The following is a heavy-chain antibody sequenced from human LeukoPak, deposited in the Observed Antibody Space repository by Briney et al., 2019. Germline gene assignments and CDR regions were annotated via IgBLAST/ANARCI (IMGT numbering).Heavy chain of an antibody. V-gene: IGHV4-34*01. Sequence: SETLSLTCAVYGGSFSGYYWSWIRQPPGKGLEWIGEINHSGSTNYNPSLKSRVTISVDTSKNQFSLKLSSVTAADTAVYYCGIVVVPAAKAAMGAFDIWGQGTMVTVSS. CDR2: INHSGST. J-gene: IGHJ3*02. CDR3: GIVVVPAAKAAMGAFDI. D-gene: IGHD2-2*01. CDR1: GGSFSGYY.